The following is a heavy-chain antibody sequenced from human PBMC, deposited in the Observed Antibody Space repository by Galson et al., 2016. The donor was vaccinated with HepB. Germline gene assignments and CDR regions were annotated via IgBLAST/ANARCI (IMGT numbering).Heavy chain of an antibody. CDR1: GFNFNIYD. V-gene: IGHV3-23*01. CDR2: ISYNGAHT. J-gene: IGHJ5*02. Sequence: SLRLSCAASGFNFNIYDMTWVRQAPGKGLEWVSTISYNGAHTYYAASVKGRFTISRDSSKNTLFLQMNSLRVEDTAVYYCGRDVGPWGPGTLVTVSS. CDR3: GRDVGP.